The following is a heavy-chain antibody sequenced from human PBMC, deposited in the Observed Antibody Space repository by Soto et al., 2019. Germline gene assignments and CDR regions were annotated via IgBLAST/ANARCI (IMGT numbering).Heavy chain of an antibody. CDR2: ISGNGENT. D-gene: IGHD3-10*02. J-gene: IGHJ6*02. CDR3: ATDRLFGSLLFPHPLYGVDV. V-gene: IGHV3-23*01. CDR1: GFIFSRHA. Sequence: VQLFESGGGLVQPGGSLRLSCTASGFIFSRHAISWVRHAPGKGLEWISTISGNGENTYHADSVKQQLTISSHNSKNTVYLQMTILRVQDTAVYYCATDRLFGSLLFPHPLYGVDVWCQGATATVSS.